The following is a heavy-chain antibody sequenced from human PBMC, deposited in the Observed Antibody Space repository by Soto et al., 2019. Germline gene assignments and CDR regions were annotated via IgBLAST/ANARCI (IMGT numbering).Heavy chain of an antibody. V-gene: IGHV4-39*01. D-gene: IGHD3-22*01. Sequence: PSETLSLTCSVSGGSVTLTSYYWGWIRQPPGKGLEWIGNVYYSGSTNYNPSLKSRVTISVDTSKNQFSLSLKSVTAADTAVYYCASDYSGYSADPEYYGVGVWGQGTTVTVSS. J-gene: IGHJ6*02. CDR1: GGSVTLTSYY. CDR3: ASDYSGYSADPEYYGVGV. CDR2: VYYSGST.